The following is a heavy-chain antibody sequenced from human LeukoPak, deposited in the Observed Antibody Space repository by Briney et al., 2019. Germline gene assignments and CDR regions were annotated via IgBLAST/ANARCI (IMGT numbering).Heavy chain of an antibody. CDR2: ISAYNGNT. V-gene: IGHV1-18*01. Sequence: SVKVSCKASGYTFTSYGISWVRQAPGQGLEWMGWISAYNGNTNYAQKLQGRVTMTTDTSTSTAYMELRSLRSDDTAVYYCARDLNRYCSGGSCYGAYWGQGTLVTVSS. D-gene: IGHD2-15*01. CDR3: ARDLNRYCSGGSCYGAY. J-gene: IGHJ4*02. CDR1: GYTFTSYG.